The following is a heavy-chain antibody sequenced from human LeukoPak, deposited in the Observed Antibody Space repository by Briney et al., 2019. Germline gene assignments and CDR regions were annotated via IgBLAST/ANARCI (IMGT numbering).Heavy chain of an antibody. D-gene: IGHD6-13*01. V-gene: IGHV5-51*01. CDR2: VFPVDSDT. CDR3: ARLVGGYSSSWYEYYFDS. J-gene: IGHJ4*02. CDR1: GXSFTRNW. Sequence: GDSLKISCKGSGXSFTRNWIGWVRQMPGKGMEWMGIVFPVDSDTRYSPSFQGQVTISADKSISTAYLQWSSLKASDTAIYYCARLVGGYSSSWYEYYFDSWGQGTLVTVSS.